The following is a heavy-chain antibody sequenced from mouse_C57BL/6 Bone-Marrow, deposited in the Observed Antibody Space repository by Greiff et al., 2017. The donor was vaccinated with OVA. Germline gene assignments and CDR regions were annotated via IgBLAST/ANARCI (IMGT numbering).Heavy chain of an antibody. CDR3: ARSGLGLRRIAWFAY. CDR1: GYTFTSYT. V-gene: IGHV1-4*01. D-gene: IGHD2-4*01. CDR2: INPSSGYT. J-gene: IGHJ3*01. Sequence: QVQLKESGAELARPGASVKMSCKASGYTFTSYTMHWVKQRPGQGLEWIGYINPSSGYTKYNQKFKDKATLTADKSSSTAYMQLSSLTSEDSAVYYCARSGLGLRRIAWFAYWGQGTLVTVSA.